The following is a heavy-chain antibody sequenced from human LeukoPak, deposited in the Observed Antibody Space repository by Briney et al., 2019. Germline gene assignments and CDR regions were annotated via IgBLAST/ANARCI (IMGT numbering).Heavy chain of an antibody. CDR1: GYTFTSYG. V-gene: IGHV1-18*01. CDR2: ISAYNGNT. J-gene: IGHJ6*02. Sequence: ASVKVSCKASGYTFTSYGISWVRQAPGQGLEWMGLISAYNGNTNYAQKLQGRVTMTTDTSTSTAYMELRSLRSDDTAVYYCARDPHGKYCSGTSCYPSVYGMDVWGQGTTVTVSS. CDR3: ARDPHGKYCSGTSCYPSVYGMDV. D-gene: IGHD2-2*01.